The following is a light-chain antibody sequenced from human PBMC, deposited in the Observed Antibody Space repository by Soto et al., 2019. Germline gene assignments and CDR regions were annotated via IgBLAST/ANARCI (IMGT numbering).Light chain of an antibody. V-gene: IGKV1-9*01. CDR2: DAS. J-gene: IGKJ4*01. CDR1: QGINSL. CDR3: QQYNSFPLT. Sequence: DIQLTQSPSFLSASVGDRVTITCRASQGINSLLVWYHQKPGKAPKLLIYDASTLESGVPSRFSVGGSGTEFTLTISSLQPEDFATYYGQQYNSFPLTFGGGTKVEIK.